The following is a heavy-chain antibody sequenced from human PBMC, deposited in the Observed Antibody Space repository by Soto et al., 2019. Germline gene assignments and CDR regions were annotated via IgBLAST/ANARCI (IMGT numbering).Heavy chain of an antibody. CDR3: AGGGNPTKSHYDSSGYNFDY. CDR1: GGSISSYY. CDR2: IYYSGST. J-gene: IGHJ4*02. V-gene: IGHV4-59*01. D-gene: IGHD3-22*01. Sequence: PSETLSLTCTVSGGSISSYYWSWIRQPPGKGLEWIGYIYYSGSTNYNPSLKSRVTISVDTSKNQFSLKLSSVTAADTAVYYCAGGGNPTKSHYDSSGYNFDYWGQGTLVTVSS.